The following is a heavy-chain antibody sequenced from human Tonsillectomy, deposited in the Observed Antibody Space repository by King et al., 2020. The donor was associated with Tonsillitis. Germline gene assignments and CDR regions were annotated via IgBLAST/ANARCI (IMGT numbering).Heavy chain of an antibody. D-gene: IGHD2-2*01. CDR1: GASMSGYY. CDR2: IHTTGTT. J-gene: IGHJ4*02. Sequence: VQLQESGPGLVKPSETLSLTCTVSGASMSGYYWSWIRQPAEKGLEGIGRIHTTGTTHYNPSLESRVTMSVDTSKHQFSLKLTSMPAADTAMYYFARDQPVGSTRFDYWGQGNLVTVSS. V-gene: IGHV4-4*07. CDR3: ARDQPVGSTRFDY.